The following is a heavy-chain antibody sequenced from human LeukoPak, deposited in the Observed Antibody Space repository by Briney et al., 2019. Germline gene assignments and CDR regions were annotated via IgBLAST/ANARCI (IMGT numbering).Heavy chain of an antibody. V-gene: IGHV4-4*07. Sequence: SETLSLTCTVSGGSITTFYWNWLRQPAGKGLEWIGRIYTSGSTNYNPSLKSRVTMSVDTSKNQFSLKLSSVTAADTAVYYCARAGKPVIWAFDIWGQGTMVTVSS. CDR2: IYTSGST. CDR1: GGSITTFY. CDR3: ARAGKPVIWAFDI. J-gene: IGHJ3*02. D-gene: IGHD2/OR15-2a*01.